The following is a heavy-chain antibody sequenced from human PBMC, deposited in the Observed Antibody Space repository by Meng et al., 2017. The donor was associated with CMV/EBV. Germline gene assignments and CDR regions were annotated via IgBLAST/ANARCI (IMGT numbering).Heavy chain of an antibody. CDR3: ARGALGIFGVVIIRSYFDY. Sequence: GESLMISCAASGSTFSSYEMNWVRQAPGKGLELGSYISSSGSTIYYADSVKGRFTISRDNAKNSLYRQMNSLRAEDTAVYYCARGALGIFGVVIIRSYFDYWGQGTLVTVSS. CDR2: ISSSGSTI. CDR1: GSTFSSYE. J-gene: IGHJ4*02. V-gene: IGHV3-48*03. D-gene: IGHD3-3*01.